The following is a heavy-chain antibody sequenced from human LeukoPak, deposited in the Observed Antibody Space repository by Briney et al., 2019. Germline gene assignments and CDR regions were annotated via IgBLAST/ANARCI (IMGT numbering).Heavy chain of an antibody. V-gene: IGHV4-34*01. CDR2: INHSGST. CDR1: GGSFSGYY. D-gene: IGHD6-13*01. J-gene: IGHJ4*02. Sequence: NPSETLSLTCAVYGGSFSGYYWSWIRQPPGKGLEWIGEINHSGSTNYNPSLKSRVTISVDTSKNQFSLKLSSVTAADTAVYYCARSIAAARRRRQFDYWGQGTLVTVSS. CDR3: ARSIAAARRRRQFDY.